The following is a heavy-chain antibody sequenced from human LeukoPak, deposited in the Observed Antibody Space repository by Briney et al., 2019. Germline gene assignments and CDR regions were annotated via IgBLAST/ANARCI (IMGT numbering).Heavy chain of an antibody. CDR2: IYPGDSDT. Sequence: HGESLKISCKGSGFTFSSYWIGWVRQMPGKGLEWMGIIYPGDSDTRYSPSFQGQVTISADKSISTAYLQWSSLKASDTAMYYCASRAVAGYYFDYWGQGTLVTVSS. CDR1: GFTFSSYW. J-gene: IGHJ4*02. V-gene: IGHV5-51*01. D-gene: IGHD6-19*01. CDR3: ASRAVAGYYFDY.